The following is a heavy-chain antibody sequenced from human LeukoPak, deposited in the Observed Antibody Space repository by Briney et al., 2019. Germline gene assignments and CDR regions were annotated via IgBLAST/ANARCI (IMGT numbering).Heavy chain of an antibody. D-gene: IGHD2-15*01. V-gene: IGHV3-15*01. CDR1: GFTFSNAW. CDR3: TTGSGVRTDRLPDRYYYYMDV. Sequence: PGGSLRLSCAASGFTFSNAWMSWVRQAPGKGLEWVGRIKSKTDGGTTDYAAPVKGRFTISRDDSKNTLYLQMNSLKTEDTAVYYCTTGSGVRTDRLPDRYYYYMDVWGKGTTVAVSS. J-gene: IGHJ6*03. CDR2: IKSKTDGGTT.